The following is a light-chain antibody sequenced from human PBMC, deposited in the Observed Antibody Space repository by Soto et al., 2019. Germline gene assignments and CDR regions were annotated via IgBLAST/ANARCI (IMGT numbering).Light chain of an antibody. CDR1: QGISNY. Sequence: DIQMTQSPSSLSASVGDRVTITCRVSQGISNYLAWYQQKPGKVPKLLICAASTLQSEVPSRFSGSGSGTDFTLTSSSLQPEDVATYYCQRYKSAPRTFGQGTKVEIK. J-gene: IGKJ1*01. CDR3: QRYKSAPRT. V-gene: IGKV1-27*01. CDR2: AAS.